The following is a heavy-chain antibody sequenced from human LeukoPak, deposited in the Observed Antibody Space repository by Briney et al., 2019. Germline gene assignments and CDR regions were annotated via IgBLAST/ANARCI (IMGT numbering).Heavy chain of an antibody. CDR2: ISYSGST. Sequence: SETLSLTCTVSGGSISSYYWSWIRQPPGKGLEWIGYISYSGSTDYNPSLKSRVTISLDTSKNQFSLRLSSVTAADTAVYYCAREARLHSGSYSNDAFDIWGQGTMVTVSS. D-gene: IGHD1-26*01. V-gene: IGHV4-59*01. CDR1: GGSISSYY. CDR3: AREARLHSGSYSNDAFDI. J-gene: IGHJ3*02.